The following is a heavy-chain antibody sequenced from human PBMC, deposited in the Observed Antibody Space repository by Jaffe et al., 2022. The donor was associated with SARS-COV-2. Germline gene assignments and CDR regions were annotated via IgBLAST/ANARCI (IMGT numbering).Heavy chain of an antibody. CDR3: AKERVATIFGVVVNWFDP. J-gene: IGHJ5*02. Sequence: EVQLLESGGGLVQPGGSLRLSCAASGFTFSSYAMSWVRQAPGKGLEWVSAISGSGGSTYYADSVKGRFTISRDNSKNTLYLQMNSLRAEDTAVYYCAKERVATIFGVVVNWFDPWGQGTLVTVSS. D-gene: IGHD3-3*01. CDR2: ISGSGGST. CDR1: GFTFSSYA. V-gene: IGHV3-23*01.